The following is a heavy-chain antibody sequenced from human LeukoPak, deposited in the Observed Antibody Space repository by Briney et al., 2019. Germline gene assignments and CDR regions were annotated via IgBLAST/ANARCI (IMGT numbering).Heavy chain of an antibody. V-gene: IGHV4-39*01. Sequence: KPSETLSLTCTVSGGSVTTGYYYWGWIRQPPGKALEWIGSFYYSGSTYYNPSLQSRVTISVATSKTQFSLRLNSVAAADTAVYYCARFYYGSGSYVSNFDYWGQGTLVTVSS. D-gene: IGHD3-10*01. CDR1: GGSVTTGYYY. CDR2: FYYSGST. CDR3: ARFYYGSGSYVSNFDY. J-gene: IGHJ4*02.